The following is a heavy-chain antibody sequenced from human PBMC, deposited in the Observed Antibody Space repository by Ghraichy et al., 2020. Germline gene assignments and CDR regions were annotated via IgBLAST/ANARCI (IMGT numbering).Heavy chain of an antibody. V-gene: IGHV3-53*01. Sequence: GSLRLSCAASGFTISHNYMSWVRQAPGKGLEWVSILSDDGATAYTESVRGRFTTSRDNSKNTLYLQMNSLRVEDTAVYYCANIEWLQSWGLGTLVTVSS. CDR3: ANIEWLQS. D-gene: IGHD3-3*01. J-gene: IGHJ4*02. CDR1: GFTISHNY. CDR2: LSDDGAT.